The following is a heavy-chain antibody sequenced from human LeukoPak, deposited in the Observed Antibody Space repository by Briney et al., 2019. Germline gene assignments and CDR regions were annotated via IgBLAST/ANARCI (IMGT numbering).Heavy chain of an antibody. D-gene: IGHD3-22*01. CDR1: GGSLSGYY. CDR3: ARQPLYDTSGYGQFDY. Sequence: SETLSLTCAVYGGSLSGYYWSWIRQPPGKGLEWIGEIYHNGNTNYNPSLKSRVTISVDTSKNQFSLRLSSVTAADTALYYCARQPLYDTSGYGQFDYWGQGTLVTVSS. J-gene: IGHJ4*02. V-gene: IGHV4-34*01. CDR2: IYHNGNT.